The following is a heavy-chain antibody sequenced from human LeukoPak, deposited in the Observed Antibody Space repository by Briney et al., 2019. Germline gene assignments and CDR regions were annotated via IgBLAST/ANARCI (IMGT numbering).Heavy chain of an antibody. D-gene: IGHD4-23*01. V-gene: IGHV3-33*01. CDR2: IYYDGTNK. CDR1: GFTFSNFG. J-gene: IGHJ4*02. Sequence: GGSLRLSRVASGFTFSNFGMHWVRQAPGKGLEWVALIYYDGTNKYYGDSVKSRFTVSRDNSNNTVFLHMSNPRADDTAVYYCARQTTLATDHWGQGTLVTVSP. CDR3: ARQTTLATDH.